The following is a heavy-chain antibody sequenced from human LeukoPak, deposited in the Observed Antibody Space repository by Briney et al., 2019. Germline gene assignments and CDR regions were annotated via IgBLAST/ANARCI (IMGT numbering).Heavy chain of an antibody. V-gene: IGHV1-69*05. D-gene: IGHD4-11*01. CDR1: GYSSTSYD. Sequence: SVKVSCKASGYSSTSYDINWVRQAPGHGLEWMGGIVPIFGTTNYAEKFKGRVTMTTDESTTIVYMELSSLRSEDTAVYYCARVTGYSNWFDPWGQGTLVTVSS. CDR2: IVPIFGTT. CDR3: ARVTGYSNWFDP. J-gene: IGHJ5*02.